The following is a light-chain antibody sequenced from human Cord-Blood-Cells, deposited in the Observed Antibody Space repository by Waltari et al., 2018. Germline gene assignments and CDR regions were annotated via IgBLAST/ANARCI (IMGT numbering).Light chain of an antibody. J-gene: IGKJ3*01. V-gene: IGKV1-39*01. CDR3: QQSYSTPRLT. CDR2: AAS. CDR1: QSISSY. Sequence: DIQMTQSPSSLSASVGDRVTITCRASQSISSYLNWYQQKPVQPPKLLIYAASSLQSGVPSRFSGSGSGTDFTLTISSLQPEDFATDYCQQSYSTPRLTFGPGTKVDIK.